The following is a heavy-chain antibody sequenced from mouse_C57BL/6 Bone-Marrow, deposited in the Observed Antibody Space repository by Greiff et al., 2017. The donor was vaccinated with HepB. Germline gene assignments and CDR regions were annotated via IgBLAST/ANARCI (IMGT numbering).Heavy chain of an antibody. CDR3: ADGSSYPYYFDY. V-gene: IGHV1-19*01. D-gene: IGHD1-1*01. Sequence: EVQLQQSGPVLVKPGASVKMSCKASGYTFTDYYMNWVKQSHGKSLEWIGVINPYNGGTSYNQKFKGKATLTVDKSSSTAYMELNSLTSEDSAVYYCADGSSYPYYFDYWGQGTTLTVSS. CDR1: GYTFTDYY. CDR2: INPYNGGT. J-gene: IGHJ2*01.